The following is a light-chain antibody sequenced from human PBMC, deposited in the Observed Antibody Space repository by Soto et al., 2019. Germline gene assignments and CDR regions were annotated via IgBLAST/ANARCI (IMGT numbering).Light chain of an antibody. V-gene: IGKV3-20*01. J-gene: IGKJ1*01. CDR2: GAS. CDR1: QSVSSNF. CDR3: QQYETSPRT. Sequence: ILLTQSPGTLSLSPGERTALSCRASQSVSSNFLDWYQQKPGQAPRLLIYGASSRATGIPDRFSGSGSGTDFTLTISRLEPEDFAVYYCQQYETSPRTFGQGTKVDIK.